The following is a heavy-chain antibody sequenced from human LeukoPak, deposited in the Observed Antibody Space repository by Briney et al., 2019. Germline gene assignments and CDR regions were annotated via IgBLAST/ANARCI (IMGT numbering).Heavy chain of an antibody. CDR1: GGSISSSSYY. CDR2: IHYSGST. J-gene: IGHJ4*02. V-gene: IGHV4-39*07. CDR3: ARAEAYYAFWSGNLFDN. D-gene: IGHD3-3*01. Sequence: SETLSLTCTVSGGSISSSSYYWAWIRQPPGKGLEWIGSIHYSGSTYYNPSLKSRVTTSVDTSKNQFSLKLSSVTAADTAVYYCARAEAYYAFWSGNLFDNWGQGTLVTVSS.